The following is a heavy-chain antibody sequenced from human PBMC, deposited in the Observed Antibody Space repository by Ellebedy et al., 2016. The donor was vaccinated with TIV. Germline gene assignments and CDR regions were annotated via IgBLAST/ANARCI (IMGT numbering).Heavy chain of an antibody. CDR2: IYYSGST. CDR3: ARLGYDVLAGYYPEY. V-gene: IGHV4-59*01. Sequence: SETLSLTXTVSAYSLRGFYWSWIRQPPGKGLEWIGYIYYSGSTNYDPSLKSRVTMSVDRSKNQFSLKLTSVTAADTAVYYCARLGYDVLAGYYPEYWGLGTLVTVSS. D-gene: IGHD3-9*01. J-gene: IGHJ4*02. CDR1: AYSLRGFY.